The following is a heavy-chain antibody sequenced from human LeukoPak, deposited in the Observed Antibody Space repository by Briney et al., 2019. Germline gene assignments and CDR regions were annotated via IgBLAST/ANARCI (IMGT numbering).Heavy chain of an antibody. CDR1: GFTFSNYG. CDR2: IANDGRDK. CDR3: AKDLNVAAAGYYFDY. D-gene: IGHD6-13*01. V-gene: IGHV3-30*18. J-gene: IGHJ4*02. Sequence: PAGSLTLSCAVSGFTFSNYGMHWVRQAPGKGLEWVAVIANDGRDKLYADSVKGRFTMSRDNSKNTVYLQMNSLRAEDTAVYSCAKDLNVAAAGYYFDYWGQGTLVT.